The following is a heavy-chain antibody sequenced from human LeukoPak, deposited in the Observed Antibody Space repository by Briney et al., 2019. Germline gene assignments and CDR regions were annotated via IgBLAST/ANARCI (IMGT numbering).Heavy chain of an antibody. Sequence: PGGSLRLSCAASGFTFSSYAMSWLRQAPGKGLEWFSAISGSGGSTYYADSVKGRFTISRDNSKNTLYLQMNSLRAEGTAVYYCATYRRITMGSDAFDIWGQGTMVTVSS. D-gene: IGHD3-10*01. CDR2: ISGSGGST. V-gene: IGHV3-23*01. CDR3: ATYRRITMGSDAFDI. J-gene: IGHJ3*02. CDR1: GFTFSSYA.